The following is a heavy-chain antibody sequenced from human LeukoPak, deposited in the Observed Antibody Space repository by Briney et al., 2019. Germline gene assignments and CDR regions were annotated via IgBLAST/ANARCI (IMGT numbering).Heavy chain of an antibody. CDR2: IRGDGATT. V-gene: IGHV3-74*01. J-gene: IGHJ4*02. Sequence: PGGSLTLPCAASGFTFSNYWMHWVRQAPGKGPVWVSHIRGDGATTNYADSVKGRFTISRDNAKNTLYLQMNSLRAEDTALYYCAREAAGYGGGPLFDYWGQGALVTVSS. CDR1: GFTFSNYW. D-gene: IGHD4-23*01. CDR3: AREAAGYGGGPLFDY.